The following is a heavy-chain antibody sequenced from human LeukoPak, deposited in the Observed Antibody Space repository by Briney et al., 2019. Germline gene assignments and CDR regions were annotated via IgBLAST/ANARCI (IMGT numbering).Heavy chain of an antibody. CDR2: ISYDGSNK. CDR1: GFTFSINA. V-gene: IGHV3-30*04. J-gene: IGHJ4*02. D-gene: IGHD6-19*01. CDR3: AREQRGSGIAVAGFDY. Sequence: GRSLRLSCAASGFTFSINAMHWVRQAPGKGLEWVAVISYDGSNKYYADSVKGRFTISRDNSKNTLYLQMNSLRPEDTAVYYCAREQRGSGIAVAGFDYWGQGTLVTVSS.